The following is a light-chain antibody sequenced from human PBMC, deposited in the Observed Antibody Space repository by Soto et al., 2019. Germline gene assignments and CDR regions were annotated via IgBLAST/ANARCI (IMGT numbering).Light chain of an antibody. CDR2: DAS. CDR1: QSVSNNY. J-gene: IGKJ4*01. Sequence: EIVLTQSPGTLSLSPGERATLSCRASQSVSNNYLAWYQQKPGQAPMLLIYDASNRATGIPARFSGSGSGTDFTLTISSLEPEDVAVYYCQQRSSWPLTFGGGTKV. CDR3: QQRSSWPLT. V-gene: IGKV3-11*01.